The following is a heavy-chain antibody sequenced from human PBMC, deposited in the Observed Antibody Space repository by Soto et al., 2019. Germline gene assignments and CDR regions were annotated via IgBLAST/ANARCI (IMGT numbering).Heavy chain of an antibody. J-gene: IGHJ6*02. D-gene: IGHD3-10*01. CDR2: IIPIFGTS. CDR1: GCTFSSYA. CDR3: ASCKDMVRGGIKPYYYYYYGRHX. V-gene: IGHV1-69*13. Sequence: ASVKVSCKASGCTFSSYAISWVRQAPGQELEWMGGIIPIFGTSNYAQKFQGRVTITADESTSTAYMELSSLRSEDTAVYYCASCKDMVRGGIKPYYYYYYGRHXGGQGTSFPVS.